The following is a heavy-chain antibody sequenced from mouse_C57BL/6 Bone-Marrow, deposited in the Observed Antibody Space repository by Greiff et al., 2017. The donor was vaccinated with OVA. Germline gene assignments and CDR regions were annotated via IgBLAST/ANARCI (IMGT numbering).Heavy chain of an antibody. D-gene: IGHD2-3*01. CDR2: SRNKANDYTT. Sequence: EVNVVESGGGLVQSGRSLRLSCATSGFTFSDFYMEWVRQAPGKGLEWIAASRNKANDYTTESSSPVTGRFIVARDTSQSILYLQMNALAAEDTAIYYCARDAGWLPLAYWGQGTLVTVSA. V-gene: IGHV7-1*01. J-gene: IGHJ3*01. CDR1: GFTFSDFY. CDR3: ARDAGWLPLAY.